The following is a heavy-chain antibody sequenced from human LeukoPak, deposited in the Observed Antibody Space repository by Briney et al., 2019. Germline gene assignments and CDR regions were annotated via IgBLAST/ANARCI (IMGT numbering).Heavy chain of an antibody. Sequence: GASVKVSCKASGYTFTSYGIHWVRQAPGQGLEWMGWISGYNGNTNFARKLQGRVTMATDSTTSTAYMELRSLRSDDTAVYYCARAGAYFYDSTGSDFWGQGTLVTVSS. CDR1: GYTFTSYG. J-gene: IGHJ4*02. CDR3: ARAGAYFYDSTGSDF. V-gene: IGHV1-18*04. CDR2: ISGYNGNT. D-gene: IGHD3-22*01.